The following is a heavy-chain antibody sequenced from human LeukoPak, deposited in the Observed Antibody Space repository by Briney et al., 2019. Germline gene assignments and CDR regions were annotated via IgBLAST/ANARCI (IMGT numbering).Heavy chain of an antibody. D-gene: IGHD3-3*01. CDR3: ARDHEVTIFGVVIMPDY. CDR2: IWYDGSNK. Sequence: GGSLRLSCAASGFTFSSYGMHWVRQAPGKGLEWVAVIWYDGSNKYYADSVKGRFTISRDNSKNTLYLQMYSLRAEDTAVYYCARDHEVTIFGVVIMPDYWGQGTLVTVSS. V-gene: IGHV3-33*01. J-gene: IGHJ4*02. CDR1: GFTFSSYG.